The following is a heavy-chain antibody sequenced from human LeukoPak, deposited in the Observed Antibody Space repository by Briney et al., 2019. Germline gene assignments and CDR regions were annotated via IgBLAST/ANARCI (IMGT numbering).Heavy chain of an antibody. D-gene: IGHD6-19*01. CDR2: IWYGGSNK. CDR1: GFTFSRYG. V-gene: IGHV3-33*01. J-gene: IGHJ4*02. CDR3: ARERVLSSGFDY. Sequence: QPGGSLRLSCAASGFTFSRYGMHWVRQAPGKGLEWVADIWYGGSNKYYADSVKGRFTISRDNAKNTLYLQMNSLRAEDTAVYYCARERVLSSGFDYWGQGTLVTVSS.